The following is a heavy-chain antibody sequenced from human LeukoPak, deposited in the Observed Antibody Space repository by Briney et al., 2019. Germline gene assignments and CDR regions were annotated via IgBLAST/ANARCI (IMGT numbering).Heavy chain of an antibody. Sequence: SVKVSCKASGGTFSSYAISWVRQAPGQGLEWMGGIIPIFGTANYVQKFQGRVTITADKSTSTAYMELSSLRSEDTAVYYCARDRGDYDILTGYYRDNWFDPWGQGTLVTVSS. J-gene: IGHJ5*02. V-gene: IGHV1-69*06. D-gene: IGHD3-9*01. CDR1: GGTFSSYA. CDR2: IIPIFGTA. CDR3: ARDRGDYDILTGYYRDNWFDP.